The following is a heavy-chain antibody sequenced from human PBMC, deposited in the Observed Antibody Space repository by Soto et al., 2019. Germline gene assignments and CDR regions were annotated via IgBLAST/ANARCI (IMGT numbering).Heavy chain of an antibody. Sequence: GSLRLSCAASGFTFSSYSMNWVRQAPGEGLEWVSYISSSSSTIYYADSVKGRFTISRDNAKNSLYLQMNSLRDKDTDVNNCARDQTPFYYYDSSGYPNYYYYGMDVWGQGTTVTVSS. J-gene: IGHJ6*02. CDR3: ARDQTPFYYYDSSGYPNYYYYGMDV. CDR2: ISSSSSTI. D-gene: IGHD3-22*01. V-gene: IGHV3-48*02. CDR1: GFTFSSYS.